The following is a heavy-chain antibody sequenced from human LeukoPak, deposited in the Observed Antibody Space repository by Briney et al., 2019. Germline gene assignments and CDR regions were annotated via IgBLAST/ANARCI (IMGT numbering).Heavy chain of an antibody. V-gene: IGHV3-30*03. CDR3: EVPRYCSGGSCYSDY. J-gene: IGHJ4*02. CDR1: GFTFSSYG. D-gene: IGHD2-15*01. CDR2: ISYDGSNK. Sequence: GGSLRLSCAASGFTFSSYGMHWVRQAPGKGLEWVAVISYDGSNKYYADSVKGRFTISRDNSKNTLYLQMNSLRAEDTAVYYCEVPRYCSGGSCYSDYWGQGTLVTVSS.